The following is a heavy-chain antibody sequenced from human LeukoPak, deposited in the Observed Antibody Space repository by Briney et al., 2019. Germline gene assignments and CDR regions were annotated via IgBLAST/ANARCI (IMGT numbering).Heavy chain of an antibody. CDR1: GDSISSGRNY. J-gene: IGHJ4*02. CDR3: ARHLSGTTMSHYFDF. D-gene: IGHD3-10*02. CDR2: IYYSGST. Sequence: SETLSLTCTVSGDSISSGRNYWAWIRQTPGKGLEWIASIYYSGSTSYNPSLSSRVSISVDTSKNQVSLKMKSVTDTDSAVYYCARHLSGTTMSHYFDFWGQGTLVPVSS. V-gene: IGHV4-39*01.